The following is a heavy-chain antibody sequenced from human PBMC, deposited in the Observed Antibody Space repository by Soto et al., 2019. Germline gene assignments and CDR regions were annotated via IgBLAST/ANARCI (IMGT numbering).Heavy chain of an antibody. Sequence: PGGSLRLSCAASGFTVSSNYMSWVRQAPGKGLEWVSVIYSGGSTYYADSVKGRFTISRDNSENTLYLQMNSLSAEDTAVYYCARTCSGGTCSFDYWGQGTLVTVSS. J-gene: IGHJ4*02. D-gene: IGHD2-15*01. CDR1: GFTVSSNY. CDR2: IYSGGST. CDR3: ARTCSGGTCSFDY. V-gene: IGHV3-66*01.